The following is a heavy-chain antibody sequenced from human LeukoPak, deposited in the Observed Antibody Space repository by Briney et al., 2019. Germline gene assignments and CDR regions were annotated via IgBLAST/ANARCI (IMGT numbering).Heavy chain of an antibody. V-gene: IGHV4-61*01. J-gene: IGHJ4*02. CDR2: IYYSGST. Sequence: SETLSLTCTVSGGSVSSGSYYWSWIRQPPGKGLEWIGYIYYSGSTNYNPSLKSRVTISVDTSKNQFSLKLSSVTAADTAVYYCARSSMAHHFDYWGQGTLVTVSS. D-gene: IGHD5-24*01. CDR3: ARSSMAHHFDY. CDR1: GGSVSSGSYY.